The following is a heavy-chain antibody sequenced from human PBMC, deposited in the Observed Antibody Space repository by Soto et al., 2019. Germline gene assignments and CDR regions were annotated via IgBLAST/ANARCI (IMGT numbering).Heavy chain of an antibody. Sequence: PGGSLRLSCTGTGFTFGDSWMSWVRRAPGKGLEYVANIKEDESEKYYLESVRGRFTVSRDNAKNSLYLQMNSLRVEDTAVYYCATDGSNGLDHWGQGTRVTVSS. D-gene: IGHD2-8*01. J-gene: IGHJ1*01. CDR2: IKEDESEK. CDR1: GFTFGDSW. V-gene: IGHV3-7*03. CDR3: ATDGSNGLDH.